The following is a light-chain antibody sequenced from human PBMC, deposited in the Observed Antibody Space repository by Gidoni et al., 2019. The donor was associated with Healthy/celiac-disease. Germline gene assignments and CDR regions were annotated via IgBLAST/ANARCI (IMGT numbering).Light chain of an antibody. CDR3: QQYGSSPLT. CDR1: QSVSSSY. V-gene: IGKV3-20*01. Sequence: IVLTQPPGTLSLSPGERATLSCRASQSVSSSYLAWYQQKPGQAPRLLIYGASSRATGIPDRFSGSGYGTDFTLTISRLGPEDFAVYYCQQYGSSPLTFGGGTKVEIK. J-gene: IGKJ4*01. CDR2: GAS.